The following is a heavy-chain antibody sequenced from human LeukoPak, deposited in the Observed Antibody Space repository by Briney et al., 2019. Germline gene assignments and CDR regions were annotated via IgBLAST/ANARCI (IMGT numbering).Heavy chain of an antibody. CDR3: AIVPAGYCSSTSCYKEESNWFDP. CDR1: GGTFSSYA. V-gene: IGHV1-69*04. J-gene: IGHJ5*02. D-gene: IGHD2-2*02. Sequence: SVKVSCKASGGTFSSYAISWVRQAPGQGLGWMGRIIPILGIANYAQKFQGRVTITADKSTNTAYMELSSLRSEDTAVYYCAIVPAGYCSSTSCYKEESNWFDPWGQGTLVTVSS. CDR2: IIPILGIA.